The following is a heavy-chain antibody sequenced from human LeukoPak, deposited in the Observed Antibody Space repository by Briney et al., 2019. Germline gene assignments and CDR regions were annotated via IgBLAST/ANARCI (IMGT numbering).Heavy chain of an antibody. CDR2: IYRGGHNT. V-gene: IGHV3-23*01. CDR3: AIGIDEAFNS. D-gene: IGHD3-3*02. J-gene: IGHJ4*02. Sequence: PGGSLRLSCEASGFTFSGYSMIWVCQAPGKGLEWVSEIYRGGHNTYYTDSVKGRFTTSRDNSKNTLFLQMTSLRTEDTAIYYCAIGIDEAFNSWGQGTLVTVSS. CDR1: GFTFSGYS.